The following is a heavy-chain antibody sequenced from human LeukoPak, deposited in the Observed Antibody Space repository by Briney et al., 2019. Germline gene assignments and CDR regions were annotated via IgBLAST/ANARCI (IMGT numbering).Heavy chain of an antibody. V-gene: IGHV1-69*01. D-gene: IGHD2-21*02. Sequence: SVKVSCKASGGTFSSYAISWVLQAPGQGLEWMGGIIPIFGTANYAQKFQGRVTITADESTSTAYMELSSLRSEDTAVYYCTIGGGDQPDFDIWGQGTMVTVSS. CDR3: TIGGGDQPDFDI. CDR2: IIPIFGTA. CDR1: GGTFSSYA. J-gene: IGHJ3*02.